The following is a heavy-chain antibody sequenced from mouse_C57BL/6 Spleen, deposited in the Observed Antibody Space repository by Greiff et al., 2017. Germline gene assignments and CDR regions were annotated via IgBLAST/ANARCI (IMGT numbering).Heavy chain of an antibody. Sequence: QVQLQQSGPELVKPGASVKISCKASGYAFSSSWMNWVKQRPGKGLEWIGRIYPGDGDTNYNGKFKGKATLTADKSSSTAYMQLSSLTSEDSAVYFCASPYYGSSPYYFDDWGQGTTLTVSS. CDR1: GYAFSSSW. CDR2: IYPGDGDT. J-gene: IGHJ2*01. D-gene: IGHD1-1*01. V-gene: IGHV1-82*01. CDR3: ASPYYGSSPYYFDD.